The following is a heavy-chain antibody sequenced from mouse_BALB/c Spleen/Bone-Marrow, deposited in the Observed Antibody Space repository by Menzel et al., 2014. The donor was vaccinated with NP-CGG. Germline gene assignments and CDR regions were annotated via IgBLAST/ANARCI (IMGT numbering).Heavy chain of an antibody. CDR1: GFNIKDTY. CDR3: AMYYYGSSLFAY. Sequence: VQLQQSGAELVKPGASVKLSCTSSGFNIKDTYMHWVKQRPEQGLEWIGRIDPANGNTKYDPKFQGKATITADTSSNTAYLQLSSLTSEDTAVYSCAMYYYGSSLFAYWGQGTLVTVSA. D-gene: IGHD1-1*01. J-gene: IGHJ3*01. V-gene: IGHV14-3*02. CDR2: IDPANGNT.